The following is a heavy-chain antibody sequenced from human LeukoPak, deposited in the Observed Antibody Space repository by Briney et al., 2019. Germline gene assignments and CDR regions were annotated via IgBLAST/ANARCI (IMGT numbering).Heavy chain of an antibody. V-gene: IGHV3-74*01. J-gene: IGHJ3*02. CDR3: ARVRHCSTGVCYSAFDI. D-gene: IGHD2-8*01. Sequence: GGSLRLSCAASGFTFSSYDMHWVRQAPGKGLGGVSRINSDGSSKSYADSVKGRFTISRDDANNTLYLQMNSLRAEDTAVYYCARVRHCSTGVCYSAFDIWGQGTMVTVSS. CDR1: GFTFSSYD. CDR2: INSDGSSK.